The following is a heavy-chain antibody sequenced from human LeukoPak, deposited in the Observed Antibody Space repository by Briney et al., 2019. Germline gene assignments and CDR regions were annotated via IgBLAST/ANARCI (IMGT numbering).Heavy chain of an antibody. Sequence: GGSLRLSCAASGFTFSSYSMNWVRQAPGKGLEWVSSISSSSNYIYYADSVKGRFTISRDNAKNSLYLQMNSLRAEDTAVYYCAKESDFWSGYDIWGQGTMVTVSS. CDR3: AKESDFWSGYDI. V-gene: IGHV3-21*01. CDR1: GFTFSSYS. CDR2: ISSSSNYI. D-gene: IGHD3-3*01. J-gene: IGHJ3*02.